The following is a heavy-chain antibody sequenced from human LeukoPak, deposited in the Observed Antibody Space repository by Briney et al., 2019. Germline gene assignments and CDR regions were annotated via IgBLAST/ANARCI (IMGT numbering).Heavy chain of an antibody. J-gene: IGHJ4*02. V-gene: IGHV3-9*01. D-gene: IGHD3-22*01. Sequence: GGSLRLSCAASGFTFDDYAMRWVRQAPGKGLEWVSGISWNSGSIGYADSVKGRFTISRDNAKNSLYLQMNSLRAEDTALYYCAKDLSDYYDSSGFDYWGQGTLVTVSS. CDR2: ISWNSGSI. CDR3: AKDLSDYYDSSGFDY. CDR1: GFTFDDYA.